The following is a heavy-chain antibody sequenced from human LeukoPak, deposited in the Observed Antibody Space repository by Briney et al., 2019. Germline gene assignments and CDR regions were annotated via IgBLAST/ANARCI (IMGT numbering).Heavy chain of an antibody. D-gene: IGHD3-16*01. J-gene: IGHJ3*02. CDR1: GFTFSDYY. V-gene: IGHV3-11*01. Sequence: PGGSLRLSCAASGFTFSDYYMSWIRQAPGKGLEWVSYISSSGSTIYYADSVKGRFTISRDNAKNSLYLQMNSLRAEDTALYYCASRRLGAINAFDMWGQGTMVTVSS. CDR3: ASRRLGAINAFDM. CDR2: ISSSGSTI.